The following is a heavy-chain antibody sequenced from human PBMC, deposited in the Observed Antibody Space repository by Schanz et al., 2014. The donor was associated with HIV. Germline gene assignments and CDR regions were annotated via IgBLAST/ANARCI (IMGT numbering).Heavy chain of an antibody. CDR2: IWYDGSYK. D-gene: IGHD3-9*01. CDR1: GFTFSNFA. CDR3: ARDYEYFEVLTGYYYYYGMDV. V-gene: IGHV3-33*01. J-gene: IGHJ6*02. Sequence: QVQLVESGGGVVQPGRSLRLSCAASGFTFSNFAMHWVRQAPGKGLEWAAVIWYDGSYKYYADSVKGRFTISRDNSKKTLYLQMNSLRAEDTAVYYCARDYEYFEVLTGYYYYYGMDVWGQGTTVTVSS.